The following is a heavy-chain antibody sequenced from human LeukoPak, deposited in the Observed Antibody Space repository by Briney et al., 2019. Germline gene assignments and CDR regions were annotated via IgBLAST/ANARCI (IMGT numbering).Heavy chain of an antibody. CDR3: ARPPLQ. CDR1: GGSLSSYY. J-gene: IGHJ4*02. CDR2: IDHSGTT. Sequence: PSETLSLTCTVSGGSLSSYYWSWIRQPPGKGLEWIGYIDHSGTTSYNPSLKSRVTISVDTSSNQFSLKLSSVTAADTAVYYCARPPLQWGQGTLVTVSS. V-gene: IGHV4-59*08.